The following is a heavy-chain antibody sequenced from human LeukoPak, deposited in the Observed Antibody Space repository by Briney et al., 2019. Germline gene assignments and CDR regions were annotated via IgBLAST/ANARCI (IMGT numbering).Heavy chain of an antibody. Sequence: SETLSLTCTVSGGSISSSSYYWGWIRQPPGKGLEWIGSIYYSGSTYYNPPLKSRVTISVDTSKNQFSLKLSSVTAADTAVYYCARVGRDTARVDPWGQGTLVTVSS. CDR2: IYYSGST. CDR1: GGSISSSSYY. CDR3: ARVGRDTARVDP. D-gene: IGHD5-18*01. V-gene: IGHV4-39*01. J-gene: IGHJ5*02.